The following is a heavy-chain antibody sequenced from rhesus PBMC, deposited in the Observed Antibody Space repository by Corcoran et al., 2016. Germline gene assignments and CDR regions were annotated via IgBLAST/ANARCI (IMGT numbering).Heavy chain of an antibody. CDR1: GDSIISGYA. CDR3: ARAGWTLGGVHGFDF. Sequence: QVQLKESGPGLVKPSETLSLTCTVSGDSIISGYAWSWIRQLPGKGLEWIGYIGGYYNPSLKSRVTISKDTSKNQFSLNLTSVTAADTAVYYCARAGWTLGGVHGFDFWGQGLRVTVSS. V-gene: IGHV4-127*01. D-gene: IGHD2-39*02. J-gene: IGHJ3*01. CDR2: IGG.